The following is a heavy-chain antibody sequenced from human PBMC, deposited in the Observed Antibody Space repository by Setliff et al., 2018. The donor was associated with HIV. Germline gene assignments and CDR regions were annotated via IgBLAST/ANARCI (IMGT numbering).Heavy chain of an antibody. CDR1: GGSFSGYY. J-gene: IGHJ3*01. V-gene: IGHV4-34*01. Sequence: ETLSLTCAVYGGSFSGYYWTWIRQPPGKGLEWIGEINHSGSTNCNPSLKSRVTISVDTSKNQFSLELSSVTAADTAVYYCARNRDLGAFDVWGQGTMVTVSS. CDR3: ARNRDLGAFDV. CDR2: INHSGST.